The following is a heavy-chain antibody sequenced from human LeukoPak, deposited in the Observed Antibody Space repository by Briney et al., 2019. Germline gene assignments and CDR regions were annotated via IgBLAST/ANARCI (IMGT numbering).Heavy chain of an antibody. D-gene: IGHD1-14*01. Sequence: GGSLRLSCAASGFTFSSYWMSWVRQAPGKGLEWVANIKQDGSEKYYVDSVKGRFTISRDNAKNSLYLQMNSLRAEDTAVYYCASGPPNQTADYWGQGTLVTVSS. J-gene: IGHJ4*02. CDR2: IKQDGSEK. CDR3: ASGPPNQTADY. CDR1: GFTFSSYW. V-gene: IGHV3-7*03.